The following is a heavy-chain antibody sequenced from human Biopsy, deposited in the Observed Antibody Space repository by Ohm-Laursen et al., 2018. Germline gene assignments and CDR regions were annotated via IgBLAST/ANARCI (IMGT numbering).Heavy chain of an antibody. Sequence: SQTLSLTCVVYGGSLSGYYWNWIRQSPGKGLEWIGNIFYSANTYYNPSLKSRVTISVDTSKNQFSLKLSSVTAADTAVYYCARLGSGDYFPTFFDFWGQGALVTVSS. CDR3: ARLGSGDYFPTFFDF. CDR1: GGSLSGYY. J-gene: IGHJ4*02. V-gene: IGHV4-34*09. D-gene: IGHD5-12*01. CDR2: IFYSANT.